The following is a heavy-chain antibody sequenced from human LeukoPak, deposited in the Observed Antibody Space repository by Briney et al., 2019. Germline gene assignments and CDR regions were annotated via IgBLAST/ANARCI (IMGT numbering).Heavy chain of an antibody. J-gene: IGHJ4*02. CDR1: GFTFSSYS. CDR3: ARARSPGHFDY. D-gene: IGHD1-14*01. CDR2: ISSSYSYI. V-gene: IGHV3-21*01. Sequence: GGSLRLSCAASGFTFSSYSMNWVRQAPGKGLEWVSSISSSYSYIHYADSVKGRFTISRDNAKNSLYLQMNSLRAEDTAVYYCARARSPGHFDYWGQGTLVTVSS.